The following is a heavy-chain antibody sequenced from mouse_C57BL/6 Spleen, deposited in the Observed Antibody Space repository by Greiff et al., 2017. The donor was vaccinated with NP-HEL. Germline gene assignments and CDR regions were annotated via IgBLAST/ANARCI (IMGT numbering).Heavy chain of an antibody. V-gene: IGHV1-72*01. Sequence: QVQLQQPGAELVKPGASVKLSCKASGYTFTRYWMHWVKQRPGRGLEWIGRIDPNSGGTKYNEKFKSKATLTVDKPSGTAYMQVSILTSDVSAVYYCARDCGSSVGSFTGAMDYWGKGTSVTVSS. CDR1: GYTFTRYW. J-gene: IGHJ4*01. CDR2: IDPNSGGT. D-gene: IGHD1-1*01. CDR3: ARDCGSSVGSFTGAMDY.